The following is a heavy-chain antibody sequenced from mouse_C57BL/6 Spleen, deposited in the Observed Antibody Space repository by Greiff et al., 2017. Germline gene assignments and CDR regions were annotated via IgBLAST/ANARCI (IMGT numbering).Heavy chain of an antibody. CDR2: INSDGGST. CDR3: ARHEVNYAWFAV. D-gene: IGHD1-1*01. V-gene: IGHV5-2*01. J-gene: IGHJ3*01. Sequence: EVQGVESGGGLVQPGESLKLSCESNEYEFPSHDMSWVRTTPEKRLELVAAINSDGGSTYYPDTMERRFIISRDNTKKTLYLQMSSLTSEYTAFYYCARHEVNYAWFAVWGQGTLVTVSA. CDR1: EYEFPSHD.